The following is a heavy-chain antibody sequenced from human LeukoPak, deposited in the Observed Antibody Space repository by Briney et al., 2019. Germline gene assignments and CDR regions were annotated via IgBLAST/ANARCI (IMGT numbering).Heavy chain of an antibody. V-gene: IGHV3-30*18. J-gene: IGHJ4*02. CDR3: AKDLPTIFGVAPLDY. CDR2: ISYDGSNK. D-gene: IGHD3-3*01. Sequence: GGSLRLSCAASGFTFSSYGMHWVRQAPGKGLEWVAVISYDGSNKYYADSVKGRFTISRDNSKNTLYLQMNSLRAEDTAVYYCAKDLPTIFGVAPLDYWGQGTLVTVSS. CDR1: GFTFSSYG.